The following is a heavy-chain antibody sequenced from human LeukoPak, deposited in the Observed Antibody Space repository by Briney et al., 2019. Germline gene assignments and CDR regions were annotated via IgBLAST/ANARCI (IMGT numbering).Heavy chain of an antibody. CDR2: INHSGST. D-gene: IGHD6-19*01. Sequence: SETLSLTCAVYGGSFSGYYWSWIRQPPGKGLEWIGEINHSGSTNYNPSLKSRVTISVDTSKNQFSLKLSSVTAADTAVYYCARASSGWYYLDYWGQGTLVTVSS. J-gene: IGHJ4*02. CDR1: GGSFSGYY. V-gene: IGHV4-34*01. CDR3: ARASSGWYYLDY.